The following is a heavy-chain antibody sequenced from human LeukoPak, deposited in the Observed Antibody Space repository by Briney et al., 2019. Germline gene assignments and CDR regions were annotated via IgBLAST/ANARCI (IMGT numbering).Heavy chain of an antibody. V-gene: IGHV4-59*01. CDR3: ARRVTRGDYFDY. CDR2: IYYSGST. D-gene: IGHD3-10*01. J-gene: IGHJ4*02. CDR1: GGSISSYY. Sequence: SETLSLTCTFFGGSISSYYWSWIRQPPGKGLEWIGYIYYSGSTNYNPSLKSRVTISVDTSKNQFSLKLSSVTAADTAVYYCARRVTRGDYFDYWGQGTLVTVSS.